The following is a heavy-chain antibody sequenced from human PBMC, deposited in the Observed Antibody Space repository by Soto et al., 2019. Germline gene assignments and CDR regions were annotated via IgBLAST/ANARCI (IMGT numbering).Heavy chain of an antibody. Sequence: ASVKGSCKASGYTFTSYDSNWVRQATGQGLEWMGWMNPNSGNTGYAQKFQGRVTMTRNTSISTAYMELSSLRSEDTAVYYCAREGYSSSSIYYYYYMDVWGKGTTVTVSS. CDR3: AREGYSSSSIYYYYYMDV. V-gene: IGHV1-8*01. J-gene: IGHJ6*03. D-gene: IGHD6-13*01. CDR2: MNPNSGNT. CDR1: GYTFTSYD.